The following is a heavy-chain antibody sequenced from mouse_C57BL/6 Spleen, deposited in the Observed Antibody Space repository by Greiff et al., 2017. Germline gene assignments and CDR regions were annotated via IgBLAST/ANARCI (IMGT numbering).Heavy chain of an antibody. CDR2: ISYSGST. J-gene: IGHJ1*03. CDR1: GYSITSDY. Sequence: EVKLVESGPGLAKPSQTLSLTCSVTGYSITSDYWTWIRNFPGNKLEYMGYISYSGSTYYNPSLKSRISITQETSKNQYYLQLNSVTTEDTATYYCARNSNYDWYFDVWGTGTTVTVSS. V-gene: IGHV3-8*01. D-gene: IGHD2-5*01. CDR3: ARNSNYDWYFDV.